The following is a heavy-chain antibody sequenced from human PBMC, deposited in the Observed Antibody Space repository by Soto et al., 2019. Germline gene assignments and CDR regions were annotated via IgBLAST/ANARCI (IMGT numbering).Heavy chain of an antibody. D-gene: IGHD3-22*01. V-gene: IGHV4-4*02. CDR2: IHHSGST. J-gene: IGHJ4*02. Sequence: QVQLQESGPGLVKPSGTLSLTCAVSGGSISSSNWWSWVRQYPGKGLEWIGEIHHSGSTNYNPSLKSRVTISVDKSKNQFSLKLSSVTAADTAVYYCAITYYSDTSGYYSLGDWGQGTPVTVSS. CDR3: AITYYSDTSGYYSLGD. CDR1: GGSISSSNW.